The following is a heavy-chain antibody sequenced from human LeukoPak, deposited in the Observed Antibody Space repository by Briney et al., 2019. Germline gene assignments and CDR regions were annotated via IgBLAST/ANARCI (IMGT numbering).Heavy chain of an antibody. CDR3: AKDQWAYYGSGSPLDY. Sequence: GGSLRLSCAASGFTFSSYGMHWVRQAPGKGLEWVAFIRYDGSNKYYADSVKGRFTISRDNSKNTLYLQMNSLRAEDTAVYYCAKDQWAYYGSGSPLDYWGQGTLVTVSS. J-gene: IGHJ4*02. CDR1: GFTFSSYG. D-gene: IGHD3-10*01. CDR2: IRYDGSNK. V-gene: IGHV3-30*02.